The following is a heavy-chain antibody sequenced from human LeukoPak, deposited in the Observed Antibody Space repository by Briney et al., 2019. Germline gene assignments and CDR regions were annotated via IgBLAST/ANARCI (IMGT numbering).Heavy chain of an antibody. CDR1: GFSVSTTY. CDR2: VYTGGGT. V-gene: IGHV3-53*01. CDR3: TRSGYRHPYHFDS. Sequence: GGSLRLSCAASGFSVSTTYISWVRQTPEKGLQWVSVVYTGGGTDHADSVKGRFSTSRDSSKNTVSLQMNNLRTEDTAIYYCTRSGYRHPYHFDSWGQGTLVIISS. J-gene: IGHJ4*02. D-gene: IGHD3-22*01.